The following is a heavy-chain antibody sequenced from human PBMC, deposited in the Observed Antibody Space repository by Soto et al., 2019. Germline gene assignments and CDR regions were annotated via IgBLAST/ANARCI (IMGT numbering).Heavy chain of an antibody. CDR3: ASRPA. CDR1: GFTFSSYG. V-gene: IGHV3-30*03. Sequence: QVQLVESGGGVVQPGRSLRLSCAASGFTFSSYGMRWVRQAPGKGLEWVAVISYDGSNKYYADSVKGRFTISRDNSKNTVYLQMNSLRAEDTGVYYCASRPAWGQGTLVTVSS. CDR2: ISYDGSNK. J-gene: IGHJ4*02.